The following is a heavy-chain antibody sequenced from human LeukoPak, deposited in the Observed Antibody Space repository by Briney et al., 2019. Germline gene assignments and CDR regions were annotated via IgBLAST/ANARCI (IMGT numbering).Heavy chain of an antibody. CDR3: AGRDKGYYYGMDV. CDR2: LYSSGST. V-gene: IGHV3-66*01. CDR1: GFTFSSNY. D-gene: IGHD5-24*01. J-gene: IGHJ6*02. Sequence: GGSLRLSCAASGFTFSSNYMSWVRQAPGKGLEWGLEWFSLLYSSGSTYYTDSVKGRFTISRDSSKNTLYLQMNSLRAEDTAVYYCAGRDKGYYYGMDVWGQGTTVTVSS.